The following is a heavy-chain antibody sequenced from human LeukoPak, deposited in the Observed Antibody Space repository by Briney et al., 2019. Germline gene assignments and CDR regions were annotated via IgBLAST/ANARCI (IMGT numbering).Heavy chain of an antibody. J-gene: IGHJ6*03. CDR3: AKDRWAGGSYFPYYYMDV. CDR2: ISGSGGST. V-gene: IGHV3-23*01. D-gene: IGHD1-26*01. Sequence: PGGSLRLSCAASGFTFSSYAMSWVRQAPGKGLEWVSAISGSGGSTYYADSVKGRFTISRDNSKNTLYLQMNSLRAEDTAVYYCAKDRWAGGSYFPYYYMDVWGKGTTVTVSS. CDR1: GFTFSSYA.